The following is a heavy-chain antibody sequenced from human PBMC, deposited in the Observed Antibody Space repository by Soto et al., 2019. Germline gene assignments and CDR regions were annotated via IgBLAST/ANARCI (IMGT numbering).Heavy chain of an antibody. CDR2: IKEDGSEQ. J-gene: IGHJ4*02. V-gene: IGHV3-7*01. Sequence: GGSLRLSCAVSGFSFSNNWMSWVRQAPGKWLKCVANIKEDGSEQNYVGYVEGRCTDSRDNAKSSLYLQMNSLKVEDTAVYFCVPTRCGRRKIDFDYWGQGTQVTVSS. D-gene: IGHD2-15*01. CDR1: GFSFSNNW. CDR3: VPTRCGRRKIDFDY.